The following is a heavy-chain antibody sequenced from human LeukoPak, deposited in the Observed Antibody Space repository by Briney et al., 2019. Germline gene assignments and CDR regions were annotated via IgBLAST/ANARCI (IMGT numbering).Heavy chain of an antibody. CDR1: GGSISSSSYY. CDR3: AVSGTPGYYYYYMDV. Sequence: SETLSLTCTVCGGSISSSSYYWGWIRQPPGKGLEWIGSIYYSGSTYYNPSLKSRVTISVDTSKNQFSLKLSSVTAADTAVYYCAVSGTPGYYYYYMDVWGKGTTVTVSS. D-gene: IGHD1-1*01. J-gene: IGHJ6*03. V-gene: IGHV4-39*07. CDR2: IYYSGST.